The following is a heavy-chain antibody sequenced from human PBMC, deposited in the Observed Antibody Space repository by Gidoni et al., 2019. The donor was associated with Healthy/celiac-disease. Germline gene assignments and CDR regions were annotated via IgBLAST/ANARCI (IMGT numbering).Heavy chain of an antibody. CDR2: ISSSGSTI. CDR3: ASAYCSSTSCYDGSDYYYYYGMDV. J-gene: IGHJ6*02. CDR1: GFTFSDYY. V-gene: IGHV3-11*01. D-gene: IGHD2-2*01. Sequence: QVQLVESGGGLVKPGGSLRLSCAASGFTFSDYYMSWIRQAPGKGLEWVSYISSSGSTIYYADSVKGRFTISRDNAKNSLYLQMNSLRAEDTAVYYCASAYCSSTSCYDGSDYYYYYGMDVWGQGTTVTVSS.